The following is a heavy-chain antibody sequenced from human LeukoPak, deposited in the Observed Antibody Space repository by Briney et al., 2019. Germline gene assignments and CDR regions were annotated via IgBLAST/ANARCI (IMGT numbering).Heavy chain of an antibody. CDR2: VYYSGST. CDR3: AGGRVWLAFDS. Sequence: FETLALTCTVSGGSISNYYWTWIRQSPGKGLEWIAYVYYSGSTNYNPSLKSRVSISVDTSKNQFSLKLSSVTAADTAVYYCAGGRVWLAFDSWGQGTLLTFSS. D-gene: IGHD5-18*01. CDR1: GGSISNYY. V-gene: IGHV4-59*01. J-gene: IGHJ4*02.